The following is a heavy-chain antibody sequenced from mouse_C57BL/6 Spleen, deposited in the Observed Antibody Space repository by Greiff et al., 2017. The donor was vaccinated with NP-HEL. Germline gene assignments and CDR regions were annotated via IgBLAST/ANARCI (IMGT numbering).Heavy chain of an antibody. CDR3: ARSQLEDYAMDY. CDR2: IYPSDSEP. J-gene: IGHJ4*01. D-gene: IGHD4-1*02. V-gene: IGHV1-61*01. Sequence: QVQLQQPGAELVRPGSSVKLSCKASGYTFTSYWMDWVKQRPGQGLEWIGNIYPSDSEPNYNQKFKDKATLTVDKSSSTAYMQLSSLTSEDSAVYYCARSQLEDYAMDYWGQGTSVTVSS. CDR1: GYTFTSYW.